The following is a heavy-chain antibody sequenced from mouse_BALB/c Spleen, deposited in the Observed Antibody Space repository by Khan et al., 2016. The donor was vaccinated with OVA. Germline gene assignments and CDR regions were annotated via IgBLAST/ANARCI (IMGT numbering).Heavy chain of an antibody. V-gene: IGHV9-3-1*01. CDR1: GYTFTNYG. CDR3: ARSNGNYWFAY. Sequence: QIPLVQSGPELKKPGETVKISCKASGYTFTNYGMNWVKQAPGQGLKWMGWINTYIGEPTYADDLKGRFAFSLDTSASTAYLKINNLNNEDTATYFCARSNGNYWFAYWGQGTLVTVSA. CDR2: INTYIGEP. J-gene: IGHJ3*01. D-gene: IGHD2-1*01.